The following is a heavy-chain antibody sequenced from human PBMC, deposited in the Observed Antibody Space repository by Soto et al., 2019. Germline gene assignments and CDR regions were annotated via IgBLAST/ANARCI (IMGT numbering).Heavy chain of an antibody. Sequence: PGGSLRLSCAASGFTFSNAWMSWVRQAPGKGLEWVGRIKSKTDGGTTDYAAPVKGRFTISRDDSKNTLYLQMNSLKTEDTAVYYCTTDEAPDSSSSHGMDVWGQGTTVTVSS. V-gene: IGHV3-15*01. CDR1: GFTFSNAW. J-gene: IGHJ6*02. D-gene: IGHD6-6*01. CDR2: IKSKTDGGTT. CDR3: TTDEAPDSSSSHGMDV.